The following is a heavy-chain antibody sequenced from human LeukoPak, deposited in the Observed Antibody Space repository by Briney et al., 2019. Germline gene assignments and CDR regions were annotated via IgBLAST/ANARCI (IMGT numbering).Heavy chain of an antibody. Sequence: PGGSLRLSCAASGFPFSRTSMTWVRQAPGKGLEWVSTISPSGGSTFYADSVKGRFSLFRDNSKNTLFLQMNTLRAADTALYYCSAQPDEVAGGMNPWGQGALVTVSS. CDR1: GFPFSRTS. D-gene: IGHD6-19*01. J-gene: IGHJ5*02. V-gene: IGHV3-23*01. CDR3: SAQPDEVAGGMNP. CDR2: ISPSGGST.